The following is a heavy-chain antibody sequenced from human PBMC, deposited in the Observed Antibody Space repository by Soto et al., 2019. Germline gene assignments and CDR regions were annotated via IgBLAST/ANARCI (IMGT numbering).Heavy chain of an antibody. CDR2: ISGDGRST. V-gene: IGHV3-74*01. CDR1: EFTFRSYW. J-gene: IGHJ3*01. Sequence: GGSLRLSCAASEFTFRSYWMHWVRQSPGKGLVWVSRISGDGRSTTYADSVRGRFTISRDNAKNTVYLQMDSLRAEDTAVYYCARSLPGTYGAFDLWGQGTMVTVSS. D-gene: IGHD1-7*01. CDR3: ARSLPGTYGAFDL.